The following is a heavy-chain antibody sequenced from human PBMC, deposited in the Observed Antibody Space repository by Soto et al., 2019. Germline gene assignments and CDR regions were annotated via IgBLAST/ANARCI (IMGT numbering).Heavy chain of an antibody. J-gene: IGHJ4*02. D-gene: IGHD6-6*01. V-gene: IGHV3-23*01. CDR3: AKKPSASSSMGGFEA. Sequence: EVQLLESGGGLVQPGGSLRLSCAASGFSFSSHAMNWVRQAPGKGLEWVSAISGDAGDIYYADSVKGRFNISRDSPTKTMSLPMNGARAANTAVYYCAKKPSASSSMGGFEAWGQGTLVTVSS. CDR2: ISGDAGDI. CDR1: GFSFSSHA.